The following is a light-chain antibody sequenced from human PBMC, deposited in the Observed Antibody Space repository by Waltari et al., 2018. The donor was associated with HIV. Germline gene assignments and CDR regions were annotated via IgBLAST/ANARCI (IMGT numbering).Light chain of an antibody. CDR3: ISHTSNNTYVV. J-gene: IGLJ2*01. Sequence: QSALTQPASVSGGPGQAIIMSYSGTTYDIGGSDYVSWYQQHPCKAPNLIIYNVRERPSGIPSRFSGSNSANTASLAIFGLQADDEAVYHCISHTSNNTYVVFGGGTKVTVL. CDR1: TYDIGGSDY. V-gene: IGLV2-14*03. CDR2: NVR.